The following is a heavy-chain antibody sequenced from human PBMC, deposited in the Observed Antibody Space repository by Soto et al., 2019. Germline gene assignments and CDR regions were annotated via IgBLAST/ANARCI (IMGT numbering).Heavy chain of an antibody. D-gene: IGHD3-22*01. CDR3: ARDLGYYDSSGYFDY. Sequence: SVKVSCKASGGTFSSYAISWVRQAPGQGLEWMGGIIPIFGTANYAQKFQGRVTITADESTSTAYMELNSLRAEDTAVYYCARDLGYYDSSGYFDYWGQGTLVTVSS. CDR1: GGTFSSYA. J-gene: IGHJ4*02. V-gene: IGHV1-69*13. CDR2: IIPIFGTA.